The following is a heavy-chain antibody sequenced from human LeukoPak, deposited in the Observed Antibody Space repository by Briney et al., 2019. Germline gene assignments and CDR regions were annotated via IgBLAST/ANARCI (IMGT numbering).Heavy chain of an antibody. CDR3: ARVRDDFWSGSYYFDY. V-gene: IGHV1-69*04. D-gene: IGHD3-3*01. CDR2: IIPLLGIP. CDR1: GGILSGYG. Sequence: SVKVSCKASGGILSGYGITWVRQAPGQGLEWMGRIIPLLGIPNYAQKFQGRVTITADKSTSTAYMELSSLRSEDTAVYYCARVRDDFWSGSYYFDYWGQGTLVTVSS. J-gene: IGHJ4*02.